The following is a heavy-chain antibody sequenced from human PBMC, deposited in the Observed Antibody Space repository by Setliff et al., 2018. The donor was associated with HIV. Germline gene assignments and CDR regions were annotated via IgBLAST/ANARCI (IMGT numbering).Heavy chain of an antibody. J-gene: IGHJ2*01. CDR2: IVPILGIA. CDR3: ASLRGIAAAGENWYFDL. CDR1: GGTFSSYA. V-gene: IGHV1-69*10. Sequence: SVKVSCKASGGTFSSYAISWVRRAPGQGLEWMGGIVPILGIANYAQKFQGRVTITADKSTSTAYMELSSLRSEDTAVYYCASLRGIAAAGENWYFDLWGRGTLVTVSS. D-gene: IGHD6-13*01.